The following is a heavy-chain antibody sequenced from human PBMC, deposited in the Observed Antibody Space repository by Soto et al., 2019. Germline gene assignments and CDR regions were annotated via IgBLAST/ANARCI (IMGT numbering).Heavy chain of an antibody. CDR1: GFSLSTSGVG. Sequence: QITLKESGPTLVKPTQTLTLTCTFSGFSLSTSGVGVGWIRQPPGKALEWLALIYWDDDKRYSPSLKSRLTITKDTSKNQVVLTMTNMDPVDTATYYCAHRRDYDFRSGYYVGVFDYWGQGTLVTVSS. J-gene: IGHJ4*02. CDR3: AHRRDYDFRSGYYVGVFDY. D-gene: IGHD3-3*01. CDR2: IYWDDDK. V-gene: IGHV2-5*02.